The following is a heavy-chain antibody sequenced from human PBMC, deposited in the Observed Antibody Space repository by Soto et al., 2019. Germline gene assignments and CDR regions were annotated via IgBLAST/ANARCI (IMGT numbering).Heavy chain of an antibody. Sequence: EVQLVESGGDLVQPGGSLRLSCAASGFTFSGHWMHWVRQVPGKGLEWVSRINTDGGSSAYADSVKGRFTISRDNAKNTLELQMKGLRAEDTAVYYCAREAGYCSRTSCYRRAFDTWGQGTTVTVS. V-gene: IGHV3-74*03. CDR1: GFTFSGHW. J-gene: IGHJ3*02. CDR3: AREAGYCSRTSCYRRAFDT. CDR2: INTDGGSS. D-gene: IGHD2-2*01.